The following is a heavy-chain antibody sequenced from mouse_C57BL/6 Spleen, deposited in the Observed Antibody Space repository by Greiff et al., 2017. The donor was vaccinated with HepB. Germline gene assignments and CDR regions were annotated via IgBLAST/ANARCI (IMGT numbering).Heavy chain of an antibody. D-gene: IGHD2-2*01. Sequence: EVQLQESGPSLVRPSQTLSLTCTVTGFSINSDCYWIWIRQFPGNKLEYIGYTFYSGITYYNPSLESRTYITRDTSKNQFSLKLSSVTTEDTATYYCARDCGYDGHYYAMDYWGQGTSVTVSS. J-gene: IGHJ4*01. CDR2: TFYSGIT. CDR1: GFSINSDCY. V-gene: IGHV3-3*01. CDR3: ARDCGYDGHYYAMDY.